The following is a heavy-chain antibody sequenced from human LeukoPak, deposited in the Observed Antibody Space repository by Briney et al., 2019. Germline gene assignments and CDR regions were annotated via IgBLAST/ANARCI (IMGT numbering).Heavy chain of an antibody. CDR1: GFTFSDYY. D-gene: IGHD3-3*01. CDR3: VAQGFLEWFENYGMDV. Sequence: PGGSLRLSCAASGFTFSDYYMSWIRQAPGKGLEWVSYISSSGSTIYYADSVKGRFTISRDNAKNSLYLQMNSLRAEDTAVYYCVAQGFLEWFENYGMDVWGQGTTVTVSS. CDR2: ISSSGSTI. J-gene: IGHJ6*02. V-gene: IGHV3-11*01.